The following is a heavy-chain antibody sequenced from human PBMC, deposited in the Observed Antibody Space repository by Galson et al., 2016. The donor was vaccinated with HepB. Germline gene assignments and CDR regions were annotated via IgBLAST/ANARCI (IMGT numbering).Heavy chain of an antibody. CDR3: AREALGRPGVDLDY. CDR1: GFTFSRYD. D-gene: IGHD6-6*01. CDR2: ISDNGNNK. J-gene: IGHJ4*02. V-gene: IGHV3-30*04. Sequence: SLRLSCAASGFTFSRYDIHWVRQAPGKGLEWLALISDNGNNKDYADSVKGRFTISRDNSKNTLNLQINSLRTEDTAAYFCAREALGRPGVDLDYWGQGTLVTVSS.